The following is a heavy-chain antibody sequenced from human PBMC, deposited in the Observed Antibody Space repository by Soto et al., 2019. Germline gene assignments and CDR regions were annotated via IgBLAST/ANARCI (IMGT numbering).Heavy chain of an antibody. Sequence: TSETLSLTCAVYGGSFSGYYWSWIRQPPGKGLEWIGEINHSGSTNYNPSLKSRVTISVDTSKNQLSLKLSSVTAADTAVYYCARTGYTTNNWGQGTLVTVSS. CDR3: ARTGYTTNN. CDR1: GGSFSGYY. D-gene: IGHD5-12*01. J-gene: IGHJ4*02. CDR2: INHSGST. V-gene: IGHV4-34*01.